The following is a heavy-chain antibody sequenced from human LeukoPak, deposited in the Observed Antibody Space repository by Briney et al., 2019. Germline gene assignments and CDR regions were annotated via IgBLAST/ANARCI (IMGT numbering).Heavy chain of an antibody. J-gene: IGHJ4*02. CDR1: GYTFSTYW. CDR2: INPDGSST. CDR3: GISVGY. Sequence: GGSLRLSCAASGYTFSTYWMHWVRQAPGKGLAWVSRINPDGSSTGYAGSVKGRFTISRDNAKNTLYLQMNSLRVEDTAVYYCGISVGYWGQGTLVTVSS. V-gene: IGHV3-74*01. D-gene: IGHD6-19*01.